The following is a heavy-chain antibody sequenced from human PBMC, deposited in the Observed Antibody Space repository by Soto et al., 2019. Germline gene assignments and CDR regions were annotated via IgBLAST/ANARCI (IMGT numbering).Heavy chain of an antibody. Sequence: PGGSLRLSCAASGFTFSSYAMSWVRQAPGKGLEWVSAISGSGGSTYYADSVKGRFTISRDNSKNTLYLQMTSLRAEDTAVYYCAKGERDSGYDIYYYYYYMDVWGKGTTVTVSS. CDR3: AKGERDSGYDIYYYYYYMDV. D-gene: IGHD5-12*01. CDR2: ISGSGGST. V-gene: IGHV3-23*01. J-gene: IGHJ6*03. CDR1: GFTFSSYA.